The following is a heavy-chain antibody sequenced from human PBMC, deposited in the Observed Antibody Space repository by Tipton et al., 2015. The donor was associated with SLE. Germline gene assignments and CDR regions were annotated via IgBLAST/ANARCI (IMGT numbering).Heavy chain of an antibody. CDR2: ISGSDGST. D-gene: IGHD3-10*01. J-gene: IGHJ3*02. CDR1: RFTFSTYG. Sequence: SLRLSCAASRFTFSTYGMRCVRQSPEKGLEWVSSISGSDGSTYYADSVKGRFTISRDNSKNTLYLQMNSLRAEDTAVYYCARRNSESGAFDMWGQGTLVTVSS. V-gene: IGHV3-23*01. CDR3: ARRNSESGAFDM.